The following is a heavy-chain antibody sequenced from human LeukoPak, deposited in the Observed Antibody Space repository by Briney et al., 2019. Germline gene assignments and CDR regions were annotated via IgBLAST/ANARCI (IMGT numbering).Heavy chain of an antibody. Sequence: PSETLSLTCAVYGGSFSGYYWSWIRQPPGKGLEWIGEINHSGSTNYNPSLKSRVTISVDTSKNQFSLKLSSVTAVDTAVYYCARGAVVAATPNWFDPWGQGTLVTVSS. D-gene: IGHD2-15*01. CDR1: GGSFSGYY. V-gene: IGHV4-34*01. J-gene: IGHJ5*02. CDR3: ARGAVVAATPNWFDP. CDR2: INHSGST.